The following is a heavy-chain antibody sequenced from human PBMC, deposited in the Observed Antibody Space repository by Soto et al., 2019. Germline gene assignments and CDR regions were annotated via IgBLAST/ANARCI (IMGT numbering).Heavy chain of an antibody. CDR1: GYTFTSYA. CDR3: ARGKYCISTSCYSGWFDP. Sequence: GASVKVSCTASGYTFTSYAMHWVRQAPGQRLEWMGWINAGNGNTKYSQKFQGRVTITRDTSASTAYMELSSLRSEDTAVYYCARGKYCISTSCYSGWFDPWGQGTLVTVSS. J-gene: IGHJ5*02. CDR2: INAGNGNT. V-gene: IGHV1-3*01. D-gene: IGHD2-2*01.